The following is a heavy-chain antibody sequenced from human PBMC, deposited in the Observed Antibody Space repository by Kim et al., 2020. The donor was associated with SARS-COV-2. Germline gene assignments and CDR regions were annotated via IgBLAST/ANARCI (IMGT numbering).Heavy chain of an antibody. D-gene: IGHD6-13*01. CDR3: AKDMGSWYLYFQH. V-gene: IGHV3-9*01. CDR1: GFTFGYYA. J-gene: IGHJ1*01. CDR2: ISWNSGSI. Sequence: GGSLRLSCAASGFTFGYYAMHWVRQAPGKGLEWVSGISWNSGSIGYADSVKGRFTISRDNAKNSLYLQMNSLRAEDTALYYCAKDMGSWYLYFQHWGQGTLVTVSS.